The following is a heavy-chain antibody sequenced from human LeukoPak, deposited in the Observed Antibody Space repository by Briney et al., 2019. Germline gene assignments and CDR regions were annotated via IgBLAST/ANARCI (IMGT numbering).Heavy chain of an antibody. CDR1: GFTFSSYA. CDR3: ARASSGYDPIDY. D-gene: IGHD5-12*01. Sequence: SCAASGFTFSSYAISWVRQAPGQGLEWMGGIIPIFGTANYAQKFQGRVTITADESTSTAYMELSSLRSEDTAVYYCARASSGYDPIDYWGQGTLVTVSS. V-gene: IGHV1-69*01. J-gene: IGHJ4*02. CDR2: IIPIFGTA.